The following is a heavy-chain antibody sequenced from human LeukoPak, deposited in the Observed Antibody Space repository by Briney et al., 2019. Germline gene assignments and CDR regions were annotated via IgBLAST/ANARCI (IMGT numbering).Heavy chain of an antibody. CDR2: ISGNGGST. CDR3: AKDTAPATIYGYFDY. Sequence: GGSLRLSCAASGFTFTTYAMTWVRQAPGKGLEWVSTISGNGGSTYYADSVKGRFTISRDNSKKTLYLQMSSLRAEDTAVYYCAKDTAPATIYGYFDYWGQGTLVTVSS. V-gene: IGHV3-23*01. D-gene: IGHD2-2*01. CDR1: GFTFTTYA. J-gene: IGHJ4*02.